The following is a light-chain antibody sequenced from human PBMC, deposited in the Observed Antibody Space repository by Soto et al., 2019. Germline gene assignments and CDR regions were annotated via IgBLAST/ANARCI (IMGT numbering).Light chain of an antibody. CDR2: GAS. J-gene: IGKJ3*01. V-gene: IGKV3-20*01. CDR1: QSVLCTCNNGSH. Sequence: VMTQAPDSLAVSLGDRATLSCTSSQSVLCTCNNGSHLAWYQQKRGQAPKLLIYGASSRATGIPDRFSGSGSGTDFTLTISRLEPEDFSVYYCHQYGTAPLTFGPGTKVDIK. CDR3: HQYGTAPLT.